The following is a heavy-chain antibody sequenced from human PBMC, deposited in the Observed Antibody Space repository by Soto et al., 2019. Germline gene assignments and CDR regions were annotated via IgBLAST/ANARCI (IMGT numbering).Heavy chain of an antibody. V-gene: IGHV3-7*03. J-gene: IGHJ4*02. CDR1: GFTFSVYW. CDR3: ARAPYINAWYRFDL. Sequence: PGGSLRLSCEASGFTFSVYWMSWVRHAPGKGLEWVADIKHDGSVKFYVDSVKGRFTISRDNAKKLLYLQMSGLRAEDTALYYCARAPYINAWYRFDLWGQGTLVTVSS. CDR2: IKHDGSVK. D-gene: IGHD6-13*01.